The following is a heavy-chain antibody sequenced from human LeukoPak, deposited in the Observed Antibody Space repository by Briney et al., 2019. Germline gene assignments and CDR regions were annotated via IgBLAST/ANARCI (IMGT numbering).Heavy chain of an antibody. D-gene: IGHD4-17*01. CDR1: GFTFSTYG. CDR3: AKDSPVHGDYLIDY. J-gene: IGHJ4*02. CDR2: IRFDGSNK. Sequence: QSGGSLRLSCAASGFTFSTYGMHWVRQAPGKGLEWMSFIRFDGSNKYYADSVKGRFTISRDNSKNTLYLQMSSLRAEDTAVYYCAKDSPVHGDYLIDYWGQGTLVTVSS. V-gene: IGHV3-30*02.